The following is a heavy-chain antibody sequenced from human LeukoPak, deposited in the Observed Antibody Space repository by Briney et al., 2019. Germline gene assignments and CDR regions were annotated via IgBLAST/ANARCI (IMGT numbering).Heavy chain of an antibody. D-gene: IGHD3-3*01. CDR2: IYHSGST. J-gene: IGHJ4*02. CDR1: SGSISSGGYS. CDR3: ARSNYDFWSGYSVTFDY. V-gene: IGHV4-30-2*01. Sequence: PSETLSLTCAVSSGSISSGGYSWSWIRQPPGKGLEWIGYIYHSGSTYYNPSLKSRVTISVDRSKNQFSPKLSSVTAADTAVYYCARSNYDFWSGYSVTFDYWGQGTPVTVSS.